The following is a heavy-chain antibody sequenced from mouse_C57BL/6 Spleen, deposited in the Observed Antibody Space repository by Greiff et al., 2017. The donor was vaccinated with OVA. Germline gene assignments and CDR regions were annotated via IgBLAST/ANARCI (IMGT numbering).Heavy chain of an antibody. CDR2: INPNNGGT. J-gene: IGHJ4*01. D-gene: IGHD1-1*01. V-gene: IGHV1-26*01. CDR1: GYTFTDYY. Sequence: EVQLQQSGPELVKPGASVKISCKASGYTFTDYYMNWVKQSHGKSLEWIGDINPNNGGTSYNQKFKGKATLTVDKSSSTAYMELRSLTSEDSAVYYCARGDSHYYGSSYGAMDYWGQGTSVTVSS. CDR3: ARGDSHYYGSSYGAMDY.